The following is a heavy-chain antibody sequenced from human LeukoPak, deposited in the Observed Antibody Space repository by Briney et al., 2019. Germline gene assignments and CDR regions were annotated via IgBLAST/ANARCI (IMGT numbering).Heavy chain of an antibody. D-gene: IGHD6-6*01. CDR3: AKVSVGLIAARPDYFDY. J-gene: IGHJ4*02. CDR1: GYTFTGYY. V-gene: IGHV1-2*02. Sequence: GASVKVSCKASGYTFTGYYMHWVRQAPGQGLEWMGWINPNSGGTNYAQKFQGRVTMTRDTSISTAYMELSRLRSDDTAVYYCAKVSVGLIAARPDYFDYWGQGTLVTVSS. CDR2: INPNSGGT.